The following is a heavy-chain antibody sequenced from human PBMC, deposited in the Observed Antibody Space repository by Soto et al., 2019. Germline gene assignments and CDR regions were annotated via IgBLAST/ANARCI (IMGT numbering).Heavy chain of an antibody. D-gene: IGHD6-6*01. Sequence: EVQLVESRGGLVKPGGSLRLSCAASGFTFSSYSMNWVRQAPGKGLEWVSSISSSTSYIYYADSVKGRFTISRDNAKNSLYLQMNSLRAEDTAVYYCARMGSVTTFSSSDYYYGMDVWGQGTTVTVSS. CDR3: ARMGSVTTFSSSDYYYGMDV. J-gene: IGHJ6*02. CDR2: ISSSTSYI. CDR1: GFTFSSYS. V-gene: IGHV3-21*01.